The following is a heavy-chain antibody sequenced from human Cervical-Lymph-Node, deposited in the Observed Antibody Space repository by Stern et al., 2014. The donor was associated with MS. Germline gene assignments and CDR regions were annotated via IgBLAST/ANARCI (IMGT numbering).Heavy chain of an antibody. Sequence: QMQLVQSGAEVKKPGSSVKVSCKASGGTFSSYTISWVRQAPGQGVEWMGRIIPILGIANYAQKFQGRVTITADKSTSTAYMELSSLRSEDTAVYYCARALVAAQVDYWGQGTLVTVSS. V-gene: IGHV1-69*09. J-gene: IGHJ4*02. CDR1: GGTFSSYT. CDR3: ARALVAAQVDY. D-gene: IGHD2-15*01. CDR2: IIPILGIA.